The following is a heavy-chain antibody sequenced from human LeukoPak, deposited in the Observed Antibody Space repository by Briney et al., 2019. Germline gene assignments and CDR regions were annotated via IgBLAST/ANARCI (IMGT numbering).Heavy chain of an antibody. CDR1: GFTFDDYA. CDR2: ITWNSGNI. Sequence: PGGSLRLSCAASGFTFDDYAMHWVRQAPGKGLEWVSGITWNSGNIGYADSVKGRFTISRDNAKSSLYLQMNSLRAEDTALYYCTKDRARTLNAFDVWGQGTMVTVSS. D-gene: IGHD1-14*01. CDR3: TKDRARTLNAFDV. V-gene: IGHV3-9*01. J-gene: IGHJ3*01.